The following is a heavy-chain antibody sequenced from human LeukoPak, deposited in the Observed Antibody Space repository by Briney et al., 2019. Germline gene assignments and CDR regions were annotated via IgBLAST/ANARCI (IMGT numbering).Heavy chain of an antibody. CDR2: ISYDGSNK. CDR3: ATIGTGDYREDS. CDR1: GFTFSSYV. V-gene: IGHV3-30*03. Sequence: HAGRSLRLSCAASGFTFSSYVMHWVRQAPGKGLEWVAFISYDGSNKYYADSVKGRCTISRDNSKNTVYLQMNSLRAEDTALYYCATIGTGDYREDSWGQGTLVTVSS. J-gene: IGHJ4*02. D-gene: IGHD3/OR15-3a*01.